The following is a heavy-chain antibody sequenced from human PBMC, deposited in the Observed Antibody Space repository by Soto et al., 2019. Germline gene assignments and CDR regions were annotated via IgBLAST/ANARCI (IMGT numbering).Heavy chain of an antibody. Sequence: ASCTSPWSPFSSYPIHWVRHAPGHGIAWMGEIVPIFGTANYAQKFQGRVTITADEFTSTAYMELSRLRSDDTAVYDCGRGHSYRGLDPSGQVSLFTV. D-gene: IGHD3-16*02. CDR3: GRGHSYRGLDP. CDR1: WSPFSSYP. J-gene: IGHJ5*02. CDR2: IVPIFGTA. V-gene: IGHV1-69*01.